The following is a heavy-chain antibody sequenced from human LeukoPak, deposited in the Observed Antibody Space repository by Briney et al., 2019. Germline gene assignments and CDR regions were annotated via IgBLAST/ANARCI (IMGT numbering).Heavy chain of an antibody. CDR2: INPNSGGT. CDR1: GYTFTGYY. D-gene: IGHD3-22*01. CDR3: ARVTYLYDYDSTGANALDY. Sequence: ASVKVSCKASGYTFTGYYMHWVRQAPGQGLEWMGWINPNSGGTNYAQKFQGRVTMTRDTSISTAYMELSRLRSDDTAVYYCARVTYLYDYDSTGANALDYWGQGTLVTVSS. J-gene: IGHJ4*02. V-gene: IGHV1-2*02.